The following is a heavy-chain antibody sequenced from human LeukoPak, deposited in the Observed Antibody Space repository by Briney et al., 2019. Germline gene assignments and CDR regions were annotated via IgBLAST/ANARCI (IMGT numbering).Heavy chain of an antibody. J-gene: IGHJ4*02. V-gene: IGHV4-34*01. CDR1: GGSFSGYY. Sequence: SETLSLTCAVYGGSFSGYYWSWIRQPPGKGLEWIGEINHSGSTNYNPSLKSRVTISVDTSKNQFSLKLSSVTAADTAVYYCARNTMWNIVATPFDYWGQGTLVTVSS. CDR3: ARNTMWNIVATPFDY. CDR2: INHSGST. D-gene: IGHD5-12*01.